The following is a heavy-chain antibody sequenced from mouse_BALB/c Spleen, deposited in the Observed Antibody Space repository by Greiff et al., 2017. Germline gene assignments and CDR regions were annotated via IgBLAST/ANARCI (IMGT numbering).Heavy chain of an antibody. D-gene: IGHD2-10*01. CDR2: IWSGGST. CDR1: GFSLTSYG. Sequence: QVQLQQSGPGLVQPSQSLSITCTVSGFSLTSYGVHWVRQSPGKGLEWLGVIWSGGSTDYNAAFISRLSISKDNSKSQVFFKMNSLQANDTAIYYCASKRTYSDAMDYWGQGTSVTVSS. CDR3: ASKRTYSDAMDY. V-gene: IGHV2-2*02. J-gene: IGHJ4*01.